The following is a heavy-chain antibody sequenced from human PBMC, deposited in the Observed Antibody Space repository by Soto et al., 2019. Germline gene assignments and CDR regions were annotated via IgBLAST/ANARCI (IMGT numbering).Heavy chain of an antibody. Sequence: PSETLSLTCNVSGGSVNSANHYWTWVRQPPGKGLEWVGYIYYTGRTNYSPSLKKRVTISVDTSKSQFSLNLRSVTAADTAEYYCASPRQGNYDFLSGYYALDYWGQGTLVTVSS. V-gene: IGHV4-61*01. CDR1: GGSVNSANHY. J-gene: IGHJ4*02. CDR3: ASPRQGNYDFLSGYYALDY. D-gene: IGHD3-3*01. CDR2: IYYTGRT.